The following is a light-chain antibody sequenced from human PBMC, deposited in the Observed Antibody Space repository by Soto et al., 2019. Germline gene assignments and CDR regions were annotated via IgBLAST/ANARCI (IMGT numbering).Light chain of an antibody. CDR2: KAS. Sequence: DIQMTQSPSTLSASVGDRVTITCRASQSISSWLAWYQQKPGKAPKLLIYKASSLESGVPSRFSGSGSGTEFSLTISSLQPDDFATYYDQQYNSRIFTFGPGTKVYIK. CDR1: QSISSW. J-gene: IGKJ3*01. CDR3: QQYNSRIFT. V-gene: IGKV1-5*03.